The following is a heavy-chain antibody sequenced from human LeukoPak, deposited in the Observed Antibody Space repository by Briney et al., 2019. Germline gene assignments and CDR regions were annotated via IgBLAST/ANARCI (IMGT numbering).Heavy chain of an antibody. Sequence: GGSLRLSCAASGFTFSSYAMSWVRQAPGKGLEWVSGISGSGGSTHYADSVKGRFTISRDNSKNTLYLQMNSLRAEDTAVYYCAKYGNDFWSGFDYWGQGTLVTVSS. CDR1: GFTFSSYA. V-gene: IGHV3-23*01. J-gene: IGHJ4*02. D-gene: IGHD3-3*01. CDR2: ISGSGGST. CDR3: AKYGNDFWSGFDY.